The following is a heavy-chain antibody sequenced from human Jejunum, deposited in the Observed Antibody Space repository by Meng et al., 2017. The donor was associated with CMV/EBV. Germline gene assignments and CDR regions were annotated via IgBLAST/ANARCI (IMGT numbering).Heavy chain of an antibody. V-gene: IGHV4-30-4*08. CDR2: IHDTGST. CDR3: ARGSIFVSFDS. J-gene: IGHJ4*02. CDR1: GGSIGSGDYY. Sequence: QVQLQEAGPGLVKPSQPLSLTCSVSGGSIGSGDYYWSWIRQPPGKGLEWIGYIHDTGSTYYNPSLKSRVDISLGTSRNHFSLTLSSVTAEDTAVYSCARGSIFVSFDSWGQGTLVTVSS. D-gene: IGHD3-3*01.